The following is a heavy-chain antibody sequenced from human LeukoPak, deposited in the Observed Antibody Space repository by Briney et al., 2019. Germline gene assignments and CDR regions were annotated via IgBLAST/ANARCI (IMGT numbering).Heavy chain of an antibody. Sequence: PSETLSLTCAVYGGSFSGYYWSWIRQPPGKGLEWIGEINHSGSTNYNPSLKSRVTISVDTSKNQFSLKLSSVTAADTAVYYCARGWNGPDYWGQGTLVTVSS. J-gene: IGHJ4*02. CDR2: INHSGST. CDR3: ARGWNGPDY. V-gene: IGHV4-34*01. CDR1: GGSFSGYY. D-gene: IGHD1-1*01.